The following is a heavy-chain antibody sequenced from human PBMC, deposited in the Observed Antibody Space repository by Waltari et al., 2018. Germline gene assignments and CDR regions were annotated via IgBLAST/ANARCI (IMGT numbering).Heavy chain of an antibody. J-gene: IGHJ4*02. V-gene: IGHV3-33*01. Sequence: QVQLVESGGGVVQPGRSLRRPCAASGFTFSSYGMHWVRQAPGKGLEGVAVIWYDGSNKYYADSVKGRFTISRDNSKNTLYLQMNSLRAEDTAVYYCARDPTPGRLRGGVFDYWGQGTLVTVSS. CDR2: IWYDGSNK. CDR3: ARDPTPGRLRGGVFDY. D-gene: IGHD3-16*01. CDR1: GFTFSSYG.